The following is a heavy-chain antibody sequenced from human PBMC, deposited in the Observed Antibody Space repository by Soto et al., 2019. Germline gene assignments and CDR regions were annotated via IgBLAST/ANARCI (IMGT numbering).Heavy chain of an antibody. Sequence: PSETLSLTXTVSGGSISSGDYYWSWIRQPPGKGLEWIGYIYYSGSTYYNPSLKSRVTISVDTSKNQFSLKLSSVTAADTAVYYCARGRRGGYCSSTSCRYFDYWGQGTLVTVSS. V-gene: IGHV4-30-4*01. D-gene: IGHD2-2*01. J-gene: IGHJ4*02. CDR2: IYYSGST. CDR3: ARGRRGGYCSSTSCRYFDY. CDR1: GGSISSGDYY.